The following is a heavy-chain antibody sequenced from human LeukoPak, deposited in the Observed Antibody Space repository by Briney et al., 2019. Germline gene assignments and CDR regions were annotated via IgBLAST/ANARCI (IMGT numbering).Heavy chain of an antibody. CDR1: GFTVSSNY. CDR2: IYSSGST. J-gene: IGHJ4*02. D-gene: IGHD1-26*01. V-gene: IGHV3-53*01. Sequence: GGSLRLSCAASGFTVSSNYMSWVRQAPGKGLEWVSVIYSSGSTYYEDSVKGRFTISRDNSKNTLYLQMNSLRAEDTAVYYCARREPSGRYYINWGQGTLVTVSS. CDR3: ARREPSGRYYIN.